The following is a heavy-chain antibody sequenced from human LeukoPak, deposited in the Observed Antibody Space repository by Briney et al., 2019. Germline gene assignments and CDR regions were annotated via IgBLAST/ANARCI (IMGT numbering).Heavy chain of an antibody. J-gene: IGHJ4*02. CDR1: GYTFTSYG. Sequence: ASVKVSCKASGYTFTSYGISWVRQAPGQGLEWMGRINPNSGGTNYAQKFQGRVTMTRDTSISTAYMELSRLRSDDTAVYYCARVGPLAARGAGGYWGQGTLVTVSS. D-gene: IGHD6-6*01. V-gene: IGHV1-2*06. CDR2: INPNSGGT. CDR3: ARVGPLAARGAGGY.